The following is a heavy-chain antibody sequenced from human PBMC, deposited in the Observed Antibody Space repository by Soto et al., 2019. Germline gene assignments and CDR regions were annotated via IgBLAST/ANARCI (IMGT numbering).Heavy chain of an antibody. CDR2: ISAYNGNT. V-gene: IGHV1-18*01. J-gene: IGHJ6*02. CDR1: GYTFTSYG. D-gene: IGHD1-26*01. Sequence: QVQLVQSGAEVKKPGASVKVSCKASGYTFTSYGISWVRQAPGQGLEWMGWISAYNGNTNYAQKLQGRVTMTTDTSTSTAYMELRSLGSDDTAVYYCAREWEGLSLAYYGMDVWGQGTTVTVSS. CDR3: AREWEGLSLAYYGMDV.